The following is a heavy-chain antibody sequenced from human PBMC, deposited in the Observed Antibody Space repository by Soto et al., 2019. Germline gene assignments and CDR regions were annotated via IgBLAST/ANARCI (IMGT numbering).Heavy chain of an antibody. D-gene: IGHD5-18*01. CDR2: IYYSGST. V-gene: IGHV4-61*01. Sequence: SETLSLTCTFSCGSVSSGSYYWSWIRQPPGKGLEWIGYIYYSGSTNYNPSLKSRVTISVDTSKNQFSLKLSSVTAADTAVYYCAREGIHVDTAMGGNWFDPWGQGTLVTVSS. CDR3: AREGIHVDTAMGGNWFDP. J-gene: IGHJ5*02. CDR1: CGSVSSGSYY.